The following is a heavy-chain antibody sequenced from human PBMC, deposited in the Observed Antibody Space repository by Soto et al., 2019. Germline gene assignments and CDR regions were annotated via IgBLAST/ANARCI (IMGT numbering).Heavy chain of an antibody. CDR2: IIPIFGTA. CDR3: ARDFKVSRVTAIVYGAFDI. J-gene: IGHJ3*02. Sequence: SVKVSCKASGGTFSSYAISWVRQAPGQGLEWMGGIIPIFGTANYAQKFQGRVTITADESTSTAYMELSSLRAEDTAVYYCARDFKVSRVTAIVYGAFDIWGQGTMVTV. D-gene: IGHD2-21*02. V-gene: IGHV1-69*13. CDR1: GGTFSSYA.